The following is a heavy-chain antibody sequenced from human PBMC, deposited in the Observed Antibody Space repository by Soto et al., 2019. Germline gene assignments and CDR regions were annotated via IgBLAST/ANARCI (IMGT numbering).Heavy chain of an antibody. CDR2: IYHSGST. CDR3: ARVHPWSGYCSSTSCSTGHFDY. D-gene: IGHD2-2*01. J-gene: IGHJ4*02. V-gene: IGHV4-38-2*01. Sequence: PSETLSLTCAVSGYSIIRGYYWGLIRQPPGKGLEWIGSIYHSGSTYYNPSLKSRVTISVDTSKNQFSLKLSSVTAADTAVYYCARVHPWSGYCSSTSCSTGHFDYWGQGTLVTVSS. CDR1: GYSIIRGYY.